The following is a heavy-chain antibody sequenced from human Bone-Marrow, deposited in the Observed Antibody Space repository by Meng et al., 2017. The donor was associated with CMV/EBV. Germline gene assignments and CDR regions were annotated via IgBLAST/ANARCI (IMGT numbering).Heavy chain of an antibody. V-gene: IGHV2-5*01. CDR3: AHSSFLYSGSAFDY. Sequence: ECARSDSGGGVEGDSQPPGKAREWITLIYGNNNKRKRGNRKSRLNITKDTSKNQVVLTMTNMDPVDTATYYCAHSSFLYSGSAFDYWGQGTLVTVSS. J-gene: IGHJ4*02. CDR2: IYGNNNK. CDR1: ECARSDSGGG. D-gene: IGHD3-10*01.